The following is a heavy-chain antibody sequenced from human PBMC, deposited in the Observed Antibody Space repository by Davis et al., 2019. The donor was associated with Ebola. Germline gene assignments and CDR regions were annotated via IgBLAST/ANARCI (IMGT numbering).Heavy chain of an antibody. J-gene: IGHJ4*02. CDR1: GYSFTDYY. D-gene: IGHD5-18*01. V-gene: IGHV1-2*06. CDR2: INPNTGGT. Sequence: AASVKVSCKASGYSFTDYYMHWVRQAPGQGLEWMGRINPNTGGTNYVQKFQGRVTMTGDTSISTAYMELSTLRSDDTAVYYCARDAKRGEYSFGYSYYFDYWGQGSLVTVSS. CDR3: ARDAKRGEYSFGYSYYFDY.